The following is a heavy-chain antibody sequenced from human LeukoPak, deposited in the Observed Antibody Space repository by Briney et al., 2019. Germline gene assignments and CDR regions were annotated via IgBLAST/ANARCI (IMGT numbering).Heavy chain of an antibody. CDR3: AKNAGYSYGLYYFDY. Sequence: GGSLRLSCAASGFPFSNYAMSWVRQAPGKGLEWASSLISSGAVTYYADSVKGRFTISRDNSKNTVHLQMDSLRAEDSAVYYCAKNAGYSYGLYYFDYWGQGTLVTVSS. J-gene: IGHJ4*02. V-gene: IGHV3-23*01. CDR1: GFPFSNYA. CDR2: LISSGAVT. D-gene: IGHD5-18*01.